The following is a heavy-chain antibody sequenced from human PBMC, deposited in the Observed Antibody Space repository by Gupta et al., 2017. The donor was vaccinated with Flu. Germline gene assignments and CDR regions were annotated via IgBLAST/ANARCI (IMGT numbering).Heavy chain of an antibody. J-gene: IGHJ4*02. V-gene: IGHV1-8*01. Sequence: VQLVQSGAEVKKHGASAKVSCKASGYAFNTFDINWVRQATGQGLEWVGWMNPNSGETGYAQKFQGRVTMTRDISTNTAYLELRSLSSADTATYYCARRVGIHCSGTSCYVDNWCQVPLVTVSS. CDR1: GYAFNTFD. CDR3: ARRVGIHCSGTSCYVDN. D-gene: IGHD2-15*01. CDR2: MNPNSGET.